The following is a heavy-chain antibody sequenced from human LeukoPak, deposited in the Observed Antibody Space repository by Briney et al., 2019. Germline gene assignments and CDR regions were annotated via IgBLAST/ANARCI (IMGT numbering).Heavy chain of an antibody. CDR3: ARSQWLAPTHFDY. CDR2: ISSSGSTI. D-gene: IGHD6-19*01. CDR1: GFTFSDYY. V-gene: IGHV3-11*01. J-gene: IGHJ4*02. Sequence: PGGSLRLSCAASGFTFSDYYMSWIRQAPGKGLEWVSYISSSGSTIYYADSVKGRFTISRDNAKNSLYLQMNGLRAEDTAVYYCARSQWLAPTHFDYWGQGTLVTVSS.